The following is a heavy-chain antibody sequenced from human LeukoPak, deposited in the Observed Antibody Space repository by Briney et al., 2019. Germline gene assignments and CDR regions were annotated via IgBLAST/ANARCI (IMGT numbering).Heavy chain of an antibody. CDR1: GFTFNNYG. D-gene: IGHD3-9*01. CDR2: IWYDGSNK. J-gene: IGHJ6*02. V-gene: IGHV3-33*01. CDR3: SRKYFDWSRNYCYGMDV. Sequence: PGRSLRLSCAASGFTFNNYGMHWVREAPGKGLEWMALIWYDGSNKYYADSVKGRFTISRDNSKNTLYLQMNSLRAEDTAGYYCSRKYFDWSRNYCYGMDVWGQGTTVTVSS.